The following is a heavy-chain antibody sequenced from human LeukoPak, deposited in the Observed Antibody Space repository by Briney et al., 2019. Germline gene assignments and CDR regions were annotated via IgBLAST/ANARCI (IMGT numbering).Heavy chain of an antibody. Sequence: GGSLRLSCAASGFTLSDYPMTCVRQAPGKGLQWVSLFDRGSLDTYYADSVRGRFTVSRDNDKNTLYLQMNSLRAEDTAVYYCARRGYESSGPKYYFDHWGQGILVTVSS. CDR3: ARRGYESSGPKYYFDH. J-gene: IGHJ4*02. CDR1: GFTLSDYP. V-gene: IGHV3-23*01. CDR2: FDRGSLDT. D-gene: IGHD3-22*01.